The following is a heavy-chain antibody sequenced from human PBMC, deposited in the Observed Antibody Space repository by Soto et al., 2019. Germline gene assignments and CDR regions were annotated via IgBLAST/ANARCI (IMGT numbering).Heavy chain of an antibody. J-gene: IGHJ3*02. CDR1: GFSFSSYG. Sequence: GGSLRLSCAASGFSFSSYGMQWVRQAPVKGLEWVAVVSYDGSLKYYADSVKGRFTVSRDNSQNTVYLQMNSLRAEDTAVYYCANLRYCSSTSCYKNDAFDIWGQGTMVTVSS. V-gene: IGHV3-30*18. CDR2: VSYDGSLK. CDR3: ANLRYCSSTSCYKNDAFDI. D-gene: IGHD2-2*02.